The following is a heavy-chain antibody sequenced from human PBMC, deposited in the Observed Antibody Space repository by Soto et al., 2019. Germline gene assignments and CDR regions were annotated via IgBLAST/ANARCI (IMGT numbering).Heavy chain of an antibody. CDR2: IYPGDSDT. CDR1: GYSFTSYW. D-gene: IGHD3-9*01. J-gene: IGHJ6*02. V-gene: IGHV5-51*01. Sequence: GDSLKISCKGSGYSFTSYWIGWVRQMPGKGLEWMGIIYPGDSDTRYSPSFQGQVTISADKSISTAYLQWSSLKASDTAMYYCAGLWLDDILTHTTQYGMDVWGQGTTVTVSS. CDR3: AGLWLDDILTHTTQYGMDV.